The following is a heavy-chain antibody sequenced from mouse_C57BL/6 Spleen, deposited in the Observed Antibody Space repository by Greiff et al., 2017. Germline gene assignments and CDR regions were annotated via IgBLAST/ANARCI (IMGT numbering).Heavy chain of an antibody. CDR2: ISDGGSYT. J-gene: IGHJ3*01. V-gene: IGHV5-4*01. D-gene: IGHD1-1*01. Sequence: EVQLVESGGGLVKPGGSLKLSCAASGFTFSGYAMSWVRQTPEKRLEWVATISDGGSYTYYPDNVKGRFTISRDNAKNNLYLQMSHLKSEDTAMYYCARGGYGRAWFAYWGQGTLVTVSA. CDR3: ARGGYGRAWFAY. CDR1: GFTFSGYA.